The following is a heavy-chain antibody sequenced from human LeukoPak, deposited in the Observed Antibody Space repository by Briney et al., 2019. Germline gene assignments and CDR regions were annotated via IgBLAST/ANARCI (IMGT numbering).Heavy chain of an antibody. D-gene: IGHD6-13*01. CDR1: GYTFTSYG. CDR2: ISAYNGNT. Sequence: ASVKVSCKASGYTFTSYGISWVRQAPGQGLEWMGWISAYNGNTNYAQKLQGRVTMTRDTSISTAYMELSRLRSDDTAVYYCARVGSWYSNWFDPWGQGTLVTVSS. J-gene: IGHJ5*02. V-gene: IGHV1-18*01. CDR3: ARVGSWYSNWFDP.